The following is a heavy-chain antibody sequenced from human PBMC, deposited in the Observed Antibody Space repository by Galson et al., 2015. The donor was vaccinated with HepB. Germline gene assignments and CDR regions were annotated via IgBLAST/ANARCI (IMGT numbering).Heavy chain of an antibody. V-gene: IGHV1-2*06. CDR2: INPNSGGT. Sequence: SVKVSCKASGYTFTGYYMHWVRQAPGQGLEWMGRINPNSGGTNYAQKFQGRVTMTRDTSISTAYMELSRLRSDDTAVYYCARDLEQWLRPKYYYYYGMDVWGQGTTVTVSS. D-gene: IGHD6-19*01. CDR3: ARDLEQWLRPKYYYYYGMDV. J-gene: IGHJ6*02. CDR1: GYTFTGYY.